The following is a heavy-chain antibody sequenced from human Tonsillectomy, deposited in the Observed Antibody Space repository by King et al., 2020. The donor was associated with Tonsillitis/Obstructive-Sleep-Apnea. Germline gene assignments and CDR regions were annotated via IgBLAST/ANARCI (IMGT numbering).Heavy chain of an antibody. V-gene: IGHV3-9*01. CDR1: GFTFDDYA. CDR2: ISWNSGSI. D-gene: IGHD6-19*01. J-gene: IGHJ3*02. CDR3: TKDSDPHSSGWYLDAFDI. Sequence: VQLVESGGGLVQPGRSLRLSCAASGFTFDDYAMHWVRQAPGKGLEWVSGISWNSGSIGYADSVKGRFTISRDNAKNSLYLQMNSLRAEDTAFYYCTKDSDPHSSGWYLDAFDIWGQGTMVTVSS.